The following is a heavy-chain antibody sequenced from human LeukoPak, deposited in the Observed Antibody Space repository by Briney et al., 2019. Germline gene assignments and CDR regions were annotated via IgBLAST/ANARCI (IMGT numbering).Heavy chain of an antibody. J-gene: IGHJ4*02. D-gene: IGHD3-3*01. V-gene: IGHV4-34*01. CDR3: ARSGNYLSHVY. CDR1: GGSFSDYY. Sequence: PSETPSLTCAVYGGSFSDYYWSWIRQPPGKGLDWIGEINHSGSTNYNPSLKSRVTISIDTSKKQFSLNLNSMTAADTAVYFCARSGNYLSHVYWGQGTLVTVSS. CDR2: INHSGST.